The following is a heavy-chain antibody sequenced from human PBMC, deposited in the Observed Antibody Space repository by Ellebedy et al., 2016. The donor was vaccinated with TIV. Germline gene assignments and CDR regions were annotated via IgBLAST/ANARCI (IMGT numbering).Heavy chain of an antibody. D-gene: IGHD1-1*01. CDR2: IKEDGSQK. Sequence: PGGSLRLSCAASGFTVSFNYMSWVRQAPGKGLEWVANIKEDGSQKYYVPSLKGRFTISRDNAKNSLYLQMNSLGAEDSAVYYCARVLRAGQELDYWGQGTPVTVSS. CDR3: ARVLRAGQELDY. CDR1: GFTVSFNY. J-gene: IGHJ4*02. V-gene: IGHV3-7*01.